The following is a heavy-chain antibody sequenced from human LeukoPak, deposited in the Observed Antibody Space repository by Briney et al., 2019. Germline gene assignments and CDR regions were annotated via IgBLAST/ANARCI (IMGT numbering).Heavy chain of an antibody. V-gene: IGHV4-34*01. D-gene: IGHD3-9*01. CDR2: IHHTGAT. CDR1: GGSLSGYF. Sequence: SETLSLTCAVYGGSLSGYFWSWIRQPPGKGLEWIGEIHHTGATNYKPSLESRVSISLDMSKNQLSLEMRSVTAADTAVYYCARGRLDYYYMDVWGRGTTVTVSS. J-gene: IGHJ6*03. CDR3: ARGRLDYYYMDV.